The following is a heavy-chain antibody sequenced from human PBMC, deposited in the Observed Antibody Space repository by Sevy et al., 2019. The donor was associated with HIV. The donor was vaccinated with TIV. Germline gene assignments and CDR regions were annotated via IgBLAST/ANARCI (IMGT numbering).Heavy chain of an antibody. V-gene: IGHV3-66*01. D-gene: IGHD5-18*01. J-gene: IGHJ4*02. CDR2: IHSDDTT. CDR3: ARGKSGYGYALNY. CDR1: GFTVNSNY. Sequence: GGSLRLSCAASGFTVNSNYMTWVRQAPGKGLEGVSVIHSDDTTYHAATLKDRFTISRDNFKNTLYIHMSSLRAEDTAVYYCARGKSGYGYALNYWGQGTLVTVSS.